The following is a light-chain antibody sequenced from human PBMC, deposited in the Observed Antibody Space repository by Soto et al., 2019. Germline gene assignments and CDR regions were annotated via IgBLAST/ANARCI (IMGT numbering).Light chain of an antibody. J-gene: IGKJ4*01. CDR3: QQRRHWPPLT. V-gene: IGKV3-11*01. CDR2: DGS. CDR1: ENVDIY. Sequence: ETVLTQSPATLSLSPGERATLSCRTNENVDIYLAWYQQKPGQAPRLLIYDGSNRATGIPARFSGSGSGTDFTLTISSLEPDDFAVYYCQQRRHWPPLTFGGGTRVEIK.